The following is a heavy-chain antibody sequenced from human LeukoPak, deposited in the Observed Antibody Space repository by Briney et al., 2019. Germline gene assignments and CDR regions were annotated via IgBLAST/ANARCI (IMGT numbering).Heavy chain of an antibody. CDR1: GYTFTSYG. D-gene: IGHD1-26*01. CDR3: ARDARSYYYYYYMDV. CDR2: ISAYNGNT. V-gene: IGHV1-18*01. Sequence: ASVKVSCKASGYTFTSYGISWVRQAPGQGLEWMGWISAYNGNTNYAQKLQGRVTMTTDTSTSTAYMELRSLRSDDTAVYYCARDARSYYYYYYMDVWGKGTTVTVSS. J-gene: IGHJ6*03.